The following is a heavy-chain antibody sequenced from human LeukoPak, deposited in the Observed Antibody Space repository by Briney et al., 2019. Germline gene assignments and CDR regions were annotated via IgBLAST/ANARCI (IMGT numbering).Heavy chain of an antibody. CDR2: INHNGST. CDR1: GGSFSGYY. Sequence: PSETLSLTCAVYGGSFSGYYWSWIRQPPGKGLEWIGEINHNGSTNYNPSLKSRVTISVDTSKNQFSLKLSSVTAADTAVYYCARRRGYCSGGSCYSSFYYYYYMDVWGKGTTVTISS. D-gene: IGHD2-15*01. V-gene: IGHV4-34*01. CDR3: ARRRGYCSGGSCYSSFYYYYYMDV. J-gene: IGHJ6*03.